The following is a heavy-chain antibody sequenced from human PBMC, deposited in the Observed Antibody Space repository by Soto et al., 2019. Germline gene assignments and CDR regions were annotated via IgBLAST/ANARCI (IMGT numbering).Heavy chain of an antibody. J-gene: IGHJ6*02. Sequence: QVQLVQSGAEVKKPGASVKVSCTASGYTFIDYYMHWVRQAPGQGLEWMGWINPSSGGTHYAQKFQGRVAMTRDTSISIVYMELRRLKSDDTAMYYCASDRGYDCPASYCYALSGLDVWGQGTRVTVSS. V-gene: IGHV1-2*02. CDR2: INPSSGGT. D-gene: IGHD2-15*01. CDR3: ASDRGYDCPASYCYALSGLDV. CDR1: GYTFIDYY.